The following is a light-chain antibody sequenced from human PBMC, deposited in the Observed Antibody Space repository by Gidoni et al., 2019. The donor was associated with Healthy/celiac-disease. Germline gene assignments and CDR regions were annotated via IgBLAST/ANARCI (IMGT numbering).Light chain of an antibody. CDR2: DDS. CDR1: KLGDKY. J-gene: IGLJ2*01. Sequence: SYELPKSPSVSVPPGQTAFITCSGDKLGDKYACWYQQKPGQSPVLVIYDDSKRPSGIPGRFSGSNSGNTATLIISGTQAMDEADYYRQAWDSSTVVFGGGTKLTVL. CDR3: QAWDSSTVV. V-gene: IGLV3-1*01.